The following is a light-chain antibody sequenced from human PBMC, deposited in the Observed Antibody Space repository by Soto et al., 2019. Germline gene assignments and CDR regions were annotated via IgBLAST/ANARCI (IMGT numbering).Light chain of an antibody. CDR2: GAF. CDR1: PSVTNY. J-gene: IGKJ5*01. Sequence: EIVLTQSPATLSLSPGERATLSCRASPSVTNYLAWYQQKPGQAPRLLIYGAFNRATGIPDRFSGSGSGTDFTLTISRLEPEDFAVYYCQERNIWPPVTFGQGTRLEIK. V-gene: IGKV3-11*01. CDR3: QERNIWPPVT.